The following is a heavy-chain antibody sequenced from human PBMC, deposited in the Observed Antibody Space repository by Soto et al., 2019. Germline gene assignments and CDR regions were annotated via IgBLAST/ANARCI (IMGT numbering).Heavy chain of an antibody. CDR2: IYSGGDT. CDR3: ARDWGGNAGLHWYFDL. Sequence: EVQLVESGGGLIQPGGSLRLSCAASWLNVSTNYMSWVRQAPGKGLEWVSVIYSGGDTSYADSVKGRFAISRDNSKNTVFLQMNRLSVEDTAVYYCARDWGGNAGLHWYFDLWGRGTLVTVSS. D-gene: IGHD3-16*01. CDR1: WLNVSTNY. V-gene: IGHV3-53*01. J-gene: IGHJ2*01.